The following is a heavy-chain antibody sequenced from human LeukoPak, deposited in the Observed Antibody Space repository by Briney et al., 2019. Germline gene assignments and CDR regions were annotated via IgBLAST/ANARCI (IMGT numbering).Heavy chain of an antibody. Sequence: GGPLRLSCTASGFTFSGFAMHWVRQAPGQGLEYVSSINSPGHSTYYGDSVKGRFTISRDNSKNTVYLQMESLRPEDSAVYYCARDAISLGVYFDSWGQGTLVTVSS. CDR2: INSPGHST. CDR3: ARDAISLGVYFDS. J-gene: IGHJ4*02. V-gene: IGHV3-64*02. CDR1: GFTFSGFA. D-gene: IGHD5-12*01.